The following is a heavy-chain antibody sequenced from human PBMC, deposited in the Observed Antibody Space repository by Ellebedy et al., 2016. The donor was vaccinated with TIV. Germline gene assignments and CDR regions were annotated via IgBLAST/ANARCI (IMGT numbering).Heavy chain of an antibody. CDR2: INPNSGGT. V-gene: IGHV1-2*02. CDR3: AKGPVGAAN. J-gene: IGHJ4*02. D-gene: IGHD1-26*01. CDR1: GYTFTDYY. Sequence: AASVKVSCKTSGYTFTDYYIHWVRQAPGQGLEWMAWINPNSGGTNYAQKFQGRVTVTRDPSTSTAFLELSSLTSDDTAVYYCAKGPVGAANWGQGTLVTVSS.